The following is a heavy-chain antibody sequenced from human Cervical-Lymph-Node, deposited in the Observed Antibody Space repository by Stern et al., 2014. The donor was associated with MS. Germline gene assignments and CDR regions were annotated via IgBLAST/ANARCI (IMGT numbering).Heavy chain of an antibody. J-gene: IGHJ1*01. CDR1: GYSFNSYW. CDR3: ARHEKLYYYASSFHIGHH. CDR2: IYPGDSDT. Sequence: EVQLEESGAEVKKPGESLKISCKGSGYSFNSYWIGWVRQMPGKGLEWMGIIYPGDSDTRYTPSFQGQVTISADKSSSTAYLQWSSLKASDTAMYYCARHEKLYYYASSFHIGHHWGQGTLVTVSS. D-gene: IGHD3-22*01. V-gene: IGHV5-51*01.